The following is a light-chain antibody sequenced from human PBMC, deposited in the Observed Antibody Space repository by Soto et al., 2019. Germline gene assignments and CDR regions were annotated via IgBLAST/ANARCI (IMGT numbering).Light chain of an antibody. CDR2: EVS. CDR1: SSDVGGYNY. CDR3: SSYTSSSTLVV. V-gene: IGLV2-14*01. Sequence: QSALTQPASVSGSPGQSITISCTGTSSDVGGYNYVSWYQQHPGKAPKLMIYEVSNRPLRVSNRFSGSKSGNTASLTISGLQAEDEGDYYCSSYTSSSTLVVFGGGTKLTVL. J-gene: IGLJ2*01.